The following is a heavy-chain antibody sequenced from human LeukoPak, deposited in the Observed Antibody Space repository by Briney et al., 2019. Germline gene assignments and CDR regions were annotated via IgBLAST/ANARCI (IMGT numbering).Heavy chain of an antibody. D-gene: IGHD2-2*01. CDR1: GGTFSSYA. CDR2: IIPIFGTA. CDR3: ARDLGRGYCSSTSCIYNWFDP. V-gene: IGHV1-69*01. J-gene: IGHJ5*02. Sequence: SVKVSCKASGGTFSSYAISWVRQAPGQGLEWMGGIIPIFGTASYAQKFQGRVTITADESTSTAYMELSSLRSEDTAVYYCARDLGRGYCSSTSCIYNWFDPWGQGTLVTVSS.